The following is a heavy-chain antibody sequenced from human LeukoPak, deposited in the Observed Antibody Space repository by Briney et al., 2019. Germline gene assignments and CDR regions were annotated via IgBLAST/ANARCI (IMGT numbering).Heavy chain of an antibody. V-gene: IGHV3-23*01. J-gene: IGHJ6*02. D-gene: IGHD6-19*01. CDR3: AKGDRYSSGWFTNYYYGMDV. CDR1: GFTFSSYA. CDR2: ISGSGGST. Sequence: PGGSLRLPCAASGFTFSSYAMSWVRQAPGKGLEWVSAISGSGGSTYYADSVKGRFTISRDNSKNTLYLQMNSLRAEDTAVYYCAKGDRYSSGWFTNYYYGMDVWGQGTTVTVSS.